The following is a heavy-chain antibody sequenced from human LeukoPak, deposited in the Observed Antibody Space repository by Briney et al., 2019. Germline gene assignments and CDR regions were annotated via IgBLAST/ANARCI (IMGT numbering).Heavy chain of an antibody. CDR2: ISGSGGST. CDR3: AKRSSGRYVQYYFDY. V-gene: IGHV3-23*01. CDR1: GFTFSSYA. J-gene: IGHJ4*02. D-gene: IGHD6-19*01. Sequence: GGSLRLSCAASGFTFSSYAMSWVRQAPGKGLEWVSAISGSGGSTYYADSVKGRFTISRDNSKNTLYLQMNSLRAEDTAVYYCAKRSSGRYVQYYFDYWGQGTLVTVSS.